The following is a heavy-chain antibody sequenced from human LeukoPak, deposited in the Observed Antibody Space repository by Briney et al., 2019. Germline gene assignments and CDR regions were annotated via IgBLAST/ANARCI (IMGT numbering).Heavy chain of an antibody. D-gene: IGHD3-10*01. V-gene: IGHV3-74*01. CDR3: VSSSGKPDY. Sequence: PGGSLRLSCAASGFIFSTNWMHWVRQAPGKGLVWVSRINSDGSGPTYADSVKGRFTISRDNAKNTLYLQMNSLRGEDTAVYYCVSSSGKPDYWGQGTLATVSS. CDR1: GFIFSTNW. CDR2: INSDGSGP. J-gene: IGHJ4*02.